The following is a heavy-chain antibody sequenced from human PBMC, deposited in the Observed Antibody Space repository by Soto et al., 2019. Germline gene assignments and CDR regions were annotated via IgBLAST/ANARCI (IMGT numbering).Heavy chain of an antibody. CDR1: GGSISSSSYY. V-gene: IGHV4-39*02. CDR2: IDHSGRT. Sequence: PSETLSLTCTVSGGSISSSSYYWNWIRQSPDKGLEWVGEIDHSGRTHYNPSLKNRVTMSVDTSKNHFSLRLSSVTAAGTAVYYCARGVPLDYGDSFYYFDSWGQGALVTVSS. J-gene: IGHJ4*02. CDR3: ARGVPLDYGDSFYYFDS. D-gene: IGHD4-17*01.